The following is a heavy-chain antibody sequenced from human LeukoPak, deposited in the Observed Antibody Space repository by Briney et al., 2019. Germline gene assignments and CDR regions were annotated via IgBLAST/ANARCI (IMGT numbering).Heavy chain of an antibody. CDR2: IYTSGST. CDR3: ARARGAVALEDYYYYMDV. V-gene: IGHV4-61*02. J-gene: IGHJ6*03. CDR1: GGSISSGSYH. D-gene: IGHD6-19*01. Sequence: PSQTLSLTCAVSGGSISSGSYHWSWIRQPAGEGLEWIGRIYTSGSTSYKSSLKSRVTISADTSKNQFSLKLSAVTAADTAVYYCARARGAVALEDYYYYMDVWGTGTTVTVSS.